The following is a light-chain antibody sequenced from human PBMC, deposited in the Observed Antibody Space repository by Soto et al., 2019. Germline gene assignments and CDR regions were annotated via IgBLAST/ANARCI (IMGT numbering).Light chain of an antibody. CDR3: QKYDNAPLT. CDR1: QGISDY. V-gene: IGKV1-27*01. J-gene: IGKJ4*01. CDR2: AAS. Sequence: DIQMTQSPSSLSESVGDRVTITCRASQGISDYLAWYQQKPGKVPKLLIYAASTLQSGVPSRFSGSGSGTDFTITISSLQPEDVASYYCQKYDNAPLTFGGGNKVEIK.